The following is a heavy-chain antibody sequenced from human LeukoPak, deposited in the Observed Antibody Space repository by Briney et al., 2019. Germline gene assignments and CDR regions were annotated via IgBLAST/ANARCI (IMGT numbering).Heavy chain of an antibody. CDR2: IYSGGST. V-gene: IGHV3-66*04. Sequence: GGSLRLSCAASGFTVSSNYMSWVRQAPGKGLEWVSVIYSGGSTYYADSVKGRFTISRDNAKNTLYLQMNSLRAEDTAVYYCARRAAALDAFDIWGQGTMVTVSS. CDR3: ARRAAALDAFDI. D-gene: IGHD6-13*01. J-gene: IGHJ3*02. CDR1: GFTVSSNY.